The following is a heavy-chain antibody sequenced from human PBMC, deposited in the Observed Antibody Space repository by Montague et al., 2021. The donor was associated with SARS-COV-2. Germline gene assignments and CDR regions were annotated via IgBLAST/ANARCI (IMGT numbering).Heavy chain of an antibody. CDR1: GGSISSTSYY. CDR2: IYYSGST. CDR3: VRQPGQWLPREWFWFDP. D-gene: IGHD6-19*01. Sequence: SETLSLTCTVSGGSISSTSYYWGWIRQPPGKGLEWIGSIYYSGSTYYNPSLKSRVTISVDTSKNQFSLKLSSVTAADTAVYYCVRQPGQWLPREWFWFDPWGQGPLVTVSS. V-gene: IGHV4-39*01. J-gene: IGHJ5*02.